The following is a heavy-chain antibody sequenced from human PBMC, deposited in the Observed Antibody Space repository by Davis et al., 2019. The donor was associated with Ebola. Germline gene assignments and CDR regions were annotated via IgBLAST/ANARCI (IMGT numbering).Heavy chain of an antibody. J-gene: IGHJ3*02. Sequence: ASVKVSCKTSAYTFTNYFVHWLRQAPGQGLEWMGSINCHSGGTNYVEKLQGRVTMTRDTSIGTAYMELSRLESDDTAVYYCARETVTTGTKAFDIWGQGTMVTVSS. V-gene: IGHV1-2*02. CDR3: ARETVTTGTKAFDI. CDR1: AYTFTNYF. D-gene: IGHD1-1*01. CDR2: INCHSGGT.